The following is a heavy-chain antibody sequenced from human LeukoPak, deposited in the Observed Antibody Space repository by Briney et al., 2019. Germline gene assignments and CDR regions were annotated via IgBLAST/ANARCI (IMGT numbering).Heavy chain of an antibody. V-gene: IGHV3-21*01. J-gene: IGHJ6*04. Sequence: GGSLRLSCEASGFNFNTYSMAWVRQAPGKGLEWVSIISRASESIFYADSVKGRFTISRDNAKNSLYLQMNSLRAEDTAVYYCAELGITMIGGVWGKGTTVTISS. CDR2: ISRASESI. D-gene: IGHD3-10*02. CDR1: GFNFNTYS. CDR3: AELGITMIGGV.